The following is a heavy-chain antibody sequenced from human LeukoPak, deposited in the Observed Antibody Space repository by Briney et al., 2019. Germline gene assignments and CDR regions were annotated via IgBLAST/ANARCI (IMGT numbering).Heavy chain of an antibody. D-gene: IGHD6-19*01. J-gene: IGHJ4*02. CDR3: ARHVAVAANYDY. Sequence: SETLSLTCTVSGDSITSRTSCWSWIRQPPGKGPEWITCMYHTGDTFYSPSLRGRVTISIDTSKNQFSLKLSSVTAADTALYYCARHVAVAANYDYWGQGSLVIVSS. CDR1: GDSITSRTSC. CDR2: MYHTGDT. V-gene: IGHV4-39*01.